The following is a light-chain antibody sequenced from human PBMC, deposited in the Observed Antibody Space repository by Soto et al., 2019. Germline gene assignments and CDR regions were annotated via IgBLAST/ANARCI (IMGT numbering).Light chain of an antibody. CDR1: SSNIGSNT. CDR2: SNN. V-gene: IGLV1-44*01. CDR3: AAWDGYV. Sequence: QSVLTQPPSASGTPGQRVTISCSGSSSNIGSNTVNWYQQLPGTAPKLLIYSNNQRPSGVPDRFSGSKSGTSASLAISGLQSEDEADYYCAAWDGYVFGTGTKLTVL. J-gene: IGLJ1*01.